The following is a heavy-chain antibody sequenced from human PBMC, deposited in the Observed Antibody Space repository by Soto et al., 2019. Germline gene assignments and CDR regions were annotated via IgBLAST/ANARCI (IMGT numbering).Heavy chain of an antibody. D-gene: IGHD6-19*01. CDR3: ARDPEGGSGWYGFGYFDY. CDR2: ISYDGSNK. CDR1: GFTFSSYA. V-gene: IGHV3-30-3*01. J-gene: IGHJ4*02. Sequence: QVQLVESGGGVLQPGRSLRLSCAASGFTFSSYAMHWVRQAPGKGLEWVAVISYDGSNKYYADSVKGRFTISRDNSKNTLYLQMNSLRAEDTAVYYCARDPEGGSGWYGFGYFDYWGQGTLVTVSS.